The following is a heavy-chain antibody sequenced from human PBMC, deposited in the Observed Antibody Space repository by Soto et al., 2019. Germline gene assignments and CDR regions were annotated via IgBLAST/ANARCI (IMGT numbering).Heavy chain of an antibody. CDR1: GFTFSSYG. CDR3: AKVANYYDSSGYYLPGDYYACGRDV. CDR2: MSNEGSNK. V-gene: IGHV3-30*18. J-gene: IGHJ6*02. Sequence: QVQLMESGGGVVQPGRSLRLSCAASGFTFSSYGMHWVRQAPGKGLEWVAGMSNEGSNKYYADAVKGRFTISRDNSKNTVYLQMNSLRAEDTGVYYCAKVANYYDSSGYYLPGDYYACGRDVWGHGTTVTVSS. D-gene: IGHD3-22*01.